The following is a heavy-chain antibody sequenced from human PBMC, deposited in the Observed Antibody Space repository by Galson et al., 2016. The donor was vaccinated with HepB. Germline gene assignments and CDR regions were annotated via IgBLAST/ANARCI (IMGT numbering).Heavy chain of an antibody. Sequence: SLRLSCAASGFVFDDYAMHWVRQAPGKGLEWVSGISWNSGSIEYADSVKGRFTISRDNAKNSLYLQMNSLRPEDTALYYCAKDLSSTLYTCVESWGQGTLVTVSS. CDR1: GFVFDDYA. CDR3: AKDLSSTLYTCVES. J-gene: IGHJ5*01. D-gene: IGHD6-13*01. V-gene: IGHV3-9*01. CDR2: ISWNSGSI.